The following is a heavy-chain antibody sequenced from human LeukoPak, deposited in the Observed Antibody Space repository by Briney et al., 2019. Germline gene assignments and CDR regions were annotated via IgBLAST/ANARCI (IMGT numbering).Heavy chain of an antibody. D-gene: IGHD2-15*01. J-gene: IGHJ4*02. CDR2: INHSGST. Sequence: SETLSLTCAVYGGSFSGYYWSWIRQPPGKGLEWIGEINHSGSTNYNPSLKSRVTISVDTSKNQFSLKLSSVTAADTAVYYCASRIVVVVAASIFFDYWGQGTLVTVSS. CDR1: GGSFSGYY. V-gene: IGHV4-34*01. CDR3: ASRIVVVVAASIFFDY.